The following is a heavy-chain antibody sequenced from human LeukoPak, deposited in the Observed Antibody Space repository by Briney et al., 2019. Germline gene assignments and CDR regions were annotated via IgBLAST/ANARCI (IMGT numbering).Heavy chain of an antibody. CDR2: IRYDGSNK. D-gene: IGHD3/OR15-3a*01. CDR3: AKDGLPYGLVSALQH. Sequence: PGVSLRLSCAASGFTFSSYGMHWVRQAPGRGLEWVAFIRYDGSNKYYADSVKGRFTISRDNSKNTLYLQMNSLRAEDTAVYYCAKDGLPYGLVSALQHWGQGTLVTVPS. CDR1: GFTFSSYG. J-gene: IGHJ1*01. V-gene: IGHV3-30*02.